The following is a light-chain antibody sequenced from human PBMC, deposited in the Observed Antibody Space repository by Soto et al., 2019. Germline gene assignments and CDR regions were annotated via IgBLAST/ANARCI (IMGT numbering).Light chain of an antibody. J-gene: IGLJ1*01. V-gene: IGLV2-14*01. Sequence: QPVLTQPASVSGSPGQSITISCTGTSSDVGGYNYVSWYQQHPDKAPKLVISEVSNRPSGVSNRFSGSKSGNTASLTISGLQTEDEADYYCSSYTVNTPCVFGTGTKLTVL. CDR1: SSDVGGYNY. CDR3: SSYTVNTPCV. CDR2: EVS.